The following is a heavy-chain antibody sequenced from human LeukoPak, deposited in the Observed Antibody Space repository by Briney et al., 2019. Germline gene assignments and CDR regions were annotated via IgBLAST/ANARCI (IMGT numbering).Heavy chain of an antibody. V-gene: IGHV3-23*01. D-gene: IGHD1-26*01. J-gene: IGHJ4*02. Sequence: GGSLRLSCAASGFTFSSYAMSWVRQAPGKGLEWVATISGGGVTTYYADSVKGRFTISSDNSKNTLYLQMNSLRAEDTAVYYCAKDYRYYFDSWGQGTLVTGSS. CDR1: GFTFSSYA. CDR2: ISGGGVTT. CDR3: AKDYRYYFDS.